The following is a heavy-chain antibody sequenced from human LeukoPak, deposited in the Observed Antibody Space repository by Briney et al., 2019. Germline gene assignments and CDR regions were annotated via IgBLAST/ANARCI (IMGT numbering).Heavy chain of an antibody. D-gene: IGHD6-13*01. CDR3: ARDLGPRIAAAVTGFDP. J-gene: IGHJ5*02. CDR1: GFTFSSYA. Sequence: GGSLRLSCAASGFTFSSYAMHWVRQAPGKGLEWVAVISYDGSNKYYADSVKGRFTISRDNSKNTLYLQMNSLRAEDTAVYYCARDLGPRIAAAVTGFDPWGQGTLVTVSS. CDR2: ISYDGSNK. V-gene: IGHV3-30*04.